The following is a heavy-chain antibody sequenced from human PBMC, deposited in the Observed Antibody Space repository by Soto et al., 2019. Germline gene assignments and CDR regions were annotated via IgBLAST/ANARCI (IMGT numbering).Heavy chain of an antibody. D-gene: IGHD5-12*01. V-gene: IGHV1-69*12. CDR2: IIPIFGTT. Sequence: QVQLVQSGAEVKKPGSSVKVSCKASGGTFSSYAITWVRQAPGQGLEWMGGIIPIFGTTNYAQKFQGRVTITADEATSTAYMELSSLRSEDTAVYWWAIDVPSNTEMASDSWGQGTLVIVSS. J-gene: IGHJ4*02. CDR1: GGTFSSYA. CDR3: AIDVPSNTEMASDS.